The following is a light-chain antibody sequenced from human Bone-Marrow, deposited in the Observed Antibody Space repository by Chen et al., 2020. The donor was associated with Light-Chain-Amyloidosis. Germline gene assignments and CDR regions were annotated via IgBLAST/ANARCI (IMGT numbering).Light chain of an antibody. CDR2: AAS. V-gene: IGKV1-39*01. CDR1: QSIGKY. CDR3: QQSFITLLRFT. Sequence: DIQMTQSPTSLSASIGDRVTITCRASQSIGKYLNWYQQKPGKAPRLLIFAASSLQSGVPSRFSGSGFGTDFTLTISSLQPEDFATYYCQQSFITLLRFTFGPGTKVDT. J-gene: IGKJ3*01.